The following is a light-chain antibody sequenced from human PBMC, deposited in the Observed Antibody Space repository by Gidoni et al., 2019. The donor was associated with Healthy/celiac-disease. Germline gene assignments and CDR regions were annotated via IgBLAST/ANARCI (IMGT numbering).Light chain of an antibody. CDR1: SSNIGSNT. J-gene: IGLJ2*01. Sequence: QSVLTQPPSPSGTPAQRVTISCSGSSSNIGSNTVNWYQQLPGTAPKLLIYSNNQRPSGVPDRFSGSKSGTSASLAISGLQSEDEADYYCAAWDDSLNGVVFGGGTKLTVL. CDR3: AAWDDSLNGVV. V-gene: IGLV1-44*01. CDR2: SNN.